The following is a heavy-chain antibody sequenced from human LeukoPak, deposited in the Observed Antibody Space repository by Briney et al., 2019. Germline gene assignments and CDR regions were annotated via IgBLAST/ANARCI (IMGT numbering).Heavy chain of an antibody. J-gene: IGHJ4*02. CDR1: GLTFSRYW. Sequence: GGSLRLSCAASGLTFSRYWMRWVRHAPGKGLVWVSRINSDGSSTNYADSVKGRFTISRDNAKNTLYLQMNSLRAADTAVYYCARFGYSYGYNYWGQGTLVTVSS. D-gene: IGHD5-18*01. V-gene: IGHV3-74*01. CDR3: ARFGYSYGYNY. CDR2: INSDGSST.